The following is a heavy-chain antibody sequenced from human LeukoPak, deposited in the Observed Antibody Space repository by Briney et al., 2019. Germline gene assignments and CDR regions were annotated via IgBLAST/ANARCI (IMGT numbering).Heavy chain of an antibody. D-gene: IGHD6-13*01. Sequence: PSETLSLTCTVSGGSISSSSYYWGWIRQPPGKGLEWIGSIYYSGSTYYNPSLKSRVTISVDTSKNQFSLKLSSVTAADTAVYYCATPEYSSSWVSPFDYWGQGTQVTISS. CDR2: IYYSGST. CDR3: ATPEYSSSWVSPFDY. CDR1: GGSISSSSYY. J-gene: IGHJ4*02. V-gene: IGHV4-39*01.